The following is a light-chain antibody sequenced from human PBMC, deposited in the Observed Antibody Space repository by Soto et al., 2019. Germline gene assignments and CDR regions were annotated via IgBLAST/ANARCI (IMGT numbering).Light chain of an antibody. CDR3: AAWDDSLSGSVL. Sequence: QSVLTQPPSASGTPGQRVTIACSGSSSNIGSNYVYWYQQLPGTAPKLLTYRNDQRPSGVPDRFSGSKSGTSASLAISGLRSEDEGDYYCAAWDDSLSGSVLFGGGTKVTVL. CDR1: SSNIGSNY. V-gene: IGLV1-47*01. J-gene: IGLJ2*01. CDR2: RND.